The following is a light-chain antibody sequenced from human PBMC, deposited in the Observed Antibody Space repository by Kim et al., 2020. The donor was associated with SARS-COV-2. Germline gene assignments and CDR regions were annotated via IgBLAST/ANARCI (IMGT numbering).Light chain of an antibody. CDR3: STWDDGLNAVV. CDR2: STD. J-gene: IGLJ2*01. Sequence: QSVLTQPPSTSGTPGQRVTISCSGSSSNIGHNSMNWYQQLPGTAPKLLIFSTDQRPSGVPDRFSASKSGTAASLAINGLQSDDDADYFCSTWDDGLNAVVFGGGTQLTVL. V-gene: IGLV1-44*01. CDR1: SSNIGHNS.